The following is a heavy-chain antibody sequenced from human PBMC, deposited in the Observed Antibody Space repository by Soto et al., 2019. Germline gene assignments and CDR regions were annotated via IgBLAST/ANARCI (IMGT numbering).Heavy chain of an antibody. CDR1: GFTFSSYA. CDR2: ISGRGGST. CDR3: AKDLGPTYYDVWSCERAY. J-gene: IGHJ4*02. D-gene: IGHD3-3*01. V-gene: IGHV3-23*01. Sequence: EVQLLESGGGLVQPGGSLRLSCAASGFTFSSYAMSWVRQPPGKALEWVSAISGRGGSTYYADSVTGRSTISRDDSTNTLYLQMNSLRAEDTAVYYCAKDLGPTYYDVWSCERAYWGQGTLVTVSS.